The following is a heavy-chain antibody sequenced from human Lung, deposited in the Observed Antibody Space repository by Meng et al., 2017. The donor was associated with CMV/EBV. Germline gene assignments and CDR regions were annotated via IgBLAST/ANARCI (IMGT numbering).Heavy chain of an antibody. V-gene: IGHV1-69*05. CDR2: IIPIFGTA. D-gene: IGHD2-2*01. J-gene: IGHJ4*01. CDR3: ARSANIVVVPAARHYVDN. CDR1: GGTFSSYA. Sequence: SVXVSXKASGGTFSSYAISWVRQAPGQGLEWMGGIIPIFGTANYAQKFQGRVTITTDESTSTAYMELSSLRSEDTAVYYCARSANIVVVPAARHYVDNLXHGTLVTVSS.